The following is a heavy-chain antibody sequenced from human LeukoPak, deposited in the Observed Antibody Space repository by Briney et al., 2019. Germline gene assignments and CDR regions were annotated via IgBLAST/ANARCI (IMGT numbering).Heavy chain of an antibody. CDR2: ISGSGGST. Sequence: GGSLRLSCAASGFTFSSYVMTWVRQAPGKGLEWVSAISGSGGSTYYADSVKGRFTISRDNSKDTLYLQMNSLRAEDTAVYYCAKDRKAYDILTGYDYWGQGTLVTVSS. D-gene: IGHD3-9*01. V-gene: IGHV3-23*01. CDR1: GFTFSSYV. J-gene: IGHJ4*02. CDR3: AKDRKAYDILTGYDY.